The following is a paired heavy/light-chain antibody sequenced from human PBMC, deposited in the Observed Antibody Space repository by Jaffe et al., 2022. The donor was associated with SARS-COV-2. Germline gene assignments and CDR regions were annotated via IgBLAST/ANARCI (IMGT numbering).Light chain of an antibody. J-gene: IGKJ1*01. V-gene: IGKV3-20*01. Sequence: EIVLTQSPGTLSLSPGERATLSCRASQRVDNYLAWYQQKPGQAPRVLIYAASSRLPGIPDRFSGSGSGADFTLTISRLEPEDFAVYYCQHYGPPPWTFGQGTKVEIK. CDR1: QRVDNY. CDR3: QHYGPPPWT. CDR2: AAS.
Heavy chain of an antibody. CDR1: GFTFSSYW. Sequence: ELQLVESGGGLVQPGGSLRLSCAASGFTFSSYWMTWVRQAPGKGLEWVANIKQDGNEKYYVDSVKGRFTVSRDNAKNSLYLQMNSLRADDTAVYYCARPYCSGGTCYSPPDYWGQGTLVTVSS. D-gene: IGHD2-15*01. CDR3: ARPYCSGGTCYSPPDY. CDR2: IKQDGNEK. J-gene: IGHJ4*02. V-gene: IGHV3-7*01.